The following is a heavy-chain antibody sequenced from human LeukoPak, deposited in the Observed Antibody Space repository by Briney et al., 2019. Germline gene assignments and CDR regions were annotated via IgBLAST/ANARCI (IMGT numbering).Heavy chain of an antibody. Sequence: GGSLRLSCAASGFTFSDYWMTWVRQVPGKGLEWVANVGRDGSEKNYVDSVEGRFTISRDNDKKSIDLEMNSLRVEDTALYYCAKVGTWELQRVFENWGQGTLVTVPS. CDR3: AKVGTWELQRVFEN. J-gene: IGHJ4*02. V-gene: IGHV3-7*01. D-gene: IGHD1-26*01. CDR1: GFTFSDYW. CDR2: VGRDGSEK.